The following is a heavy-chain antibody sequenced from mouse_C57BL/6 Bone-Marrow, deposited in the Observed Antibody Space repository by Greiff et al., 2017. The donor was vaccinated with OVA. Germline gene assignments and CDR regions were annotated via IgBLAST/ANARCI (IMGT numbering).Heavy chain of an antibody. Sequence: DVKLVESGPELVKPGASVKISCKASGYSFTGYYMNWVKQSPEKSLEWIGEINPSTGGTTYNQKFKAKATLTVDKSSSTAYMQLKSLTSEDSAVYYCARGRTGDYWGQGTTLTVSS. V-gene: IGHV1-42*01. CDR1: GYSFTGYY. CDR3: ARGRTGDY. D-gene: IGHD4-1*01. CDR2: INPSTGGT. J-gene: IGHJ2*01.